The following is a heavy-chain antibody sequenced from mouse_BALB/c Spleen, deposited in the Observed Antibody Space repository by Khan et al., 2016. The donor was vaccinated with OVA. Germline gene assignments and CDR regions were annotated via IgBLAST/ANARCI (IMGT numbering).Heavy chain of an antibody. D-gene: IGHD1-1*01. Sequence: VQLKESGPGLVKPSQSLSLTCTVTGYSITSGYAWNRIRHFPGNKLEWMGYISYSGVTSYTPSLKSRISITRDTSKNQFFLQLNSVTTEDTATYNCARGNYYGYYFDYWGQGTTLTVSS. V-gene: IGHV3-2*02. CDR1: GYSITSGYA. CDR2: ISYSGVT. CDR3: ARGNYYGYYFDY. J-gene: IGHJ2*01.